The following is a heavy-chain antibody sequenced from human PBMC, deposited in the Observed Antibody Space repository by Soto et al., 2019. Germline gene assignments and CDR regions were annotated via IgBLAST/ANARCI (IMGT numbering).Heavy chain of an antibody. CDR3: ARGRIAAAGTRYYFDY. CDR1: GFTFTTYA. CDR2: ISGSGTTT. J-gene: IGHJ4*02. Sequence: EVQLLESGGGLVQPGGSLRLSCAASGFTFTTYAINWVRQAPGKGLEWVSGISGSGTTTYYADSVKGRFTVSRDNSKNTVFLQMNSLRVEDTAVYYCARGRIAAAGTRYYFDYWGQGALVTVSS. V-gene: IGHV3-23*01. D-gene: IGHD6-13*01.